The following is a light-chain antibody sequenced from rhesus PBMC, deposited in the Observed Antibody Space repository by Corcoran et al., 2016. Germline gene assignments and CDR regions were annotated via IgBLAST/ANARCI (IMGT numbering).Light chain of an antibody. J-gene: IGKJ1*01. CDR1: QSVSSS. V-gene: IGKV3-42*03. Sequence: EIVLTQSPATLSLSPGERATLSCRASQSVSSSLAWYQQKPEQAPRLLIYGASSRATCIPDRFSGSGSGTDFTLTISSLEPEDFAVYYCQQYSNWPRTFGQGTKVEIK. CDR2: GAS. CDR3: QQYSNWPRT.